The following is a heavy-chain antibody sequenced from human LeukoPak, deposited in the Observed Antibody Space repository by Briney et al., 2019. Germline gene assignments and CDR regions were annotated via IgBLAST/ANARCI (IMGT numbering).Heavy chain of an antibody. CDR3: ARALLEWASHYYYYYMDV. CDR1: GGSISSGGYY. Sequence: SETLSLTCSVSGGSISSGGYYWSWIRQHPGKGLEWIGYIYNSGSTYYNPSLKSRVTISEDTSQNQFSLKLSSVTAADTAVYYCARALLEWASHYYYYYMDVWGKGTTVTVSS. V-gene: IGHV4-31*03. D-gene: IGHD3-3*01. CDR2: IYNSGST. J-gene: IGHJ6*03.